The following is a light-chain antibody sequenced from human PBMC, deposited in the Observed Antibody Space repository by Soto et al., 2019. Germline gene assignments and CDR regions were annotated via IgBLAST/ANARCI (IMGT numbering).Light chain of an antibody. CDR2: TAS. J-gene: IGKJ5*01. CDR3: QQSYSTLIT. Sequence: DIQMTQSPSSLAASVGDRVTITCRASQTISTYLNWYQQKPGKAPNLLIYTASNLESAVPSGFSGSGSETDFTLTISSLQPEDFATYYCQQSYSTLITFGQGTRLEIK. CDR1: QTISTY. V-gene: IGKV1-39*01.